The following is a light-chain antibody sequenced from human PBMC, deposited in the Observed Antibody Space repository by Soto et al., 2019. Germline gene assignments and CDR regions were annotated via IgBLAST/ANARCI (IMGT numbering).Light chain of an antibody. Sequence: DIEMIQSPSTPSASVGNRVTITCRASQSITSYLNWYQQKPGKAPNLLIYSAFSLESGVPSRFSGSGSGTDYTLTISSLQPEDFATYFCQQSYSRPRTFGQGTKVDIK. J-gene: IGKJ1*01. V-gene: IGKV1-39*01. CDR1: QSITSY. CDR2: SAF. CDR3: QQSYSRPRT.